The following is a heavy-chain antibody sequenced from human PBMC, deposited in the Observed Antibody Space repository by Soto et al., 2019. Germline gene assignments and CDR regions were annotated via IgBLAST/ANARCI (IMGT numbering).Heavy chain of an antibody. D-gene: IGHD3-22*01. V-gene: IGHV4-59*01. CDR1: GGSISSYY. CDR2: IYYSGST. CDR3: ARVTYYYDSSGFFDY. J-gene: IGHJ4*02. Sequence: SETLSLTCTVSGGSISSYYWSWIRQPPGKGLEWIGYIYYSGSTNYNPSLKSRVTIPVDTSKNQFSLKLSSVTAADTAVYYCARVTYYYDSSGFFDYWGQGTLVTVSS.